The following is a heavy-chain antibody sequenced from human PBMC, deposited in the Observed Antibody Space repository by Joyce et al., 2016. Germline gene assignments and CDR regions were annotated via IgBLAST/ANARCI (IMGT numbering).Heavy chain of an antibody. J-gene: IGHJ5*02. D-gene: IGHD1-14*01. CDR1: GGSITDDH. CDR2: INYDGTT. CDR3: ALYHRGAAGRGS. V-gene: IGHV4-59*01. Sequence: QVQLQESGPGVVKPSETLSLTCSVSGGSITDDHWGWTRQPPGKGLEWIGYINYDGTTRYSPSLGSRVTISVDSSRNQFSLRLPSVRAADTALYYCALYHRGAAGRGSWGQGALVTVSS.